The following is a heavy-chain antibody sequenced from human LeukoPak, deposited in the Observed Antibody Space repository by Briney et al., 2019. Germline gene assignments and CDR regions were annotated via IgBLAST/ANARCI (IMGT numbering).Heavy chain of an antibody. CDR2: IYTSGST. Sequence: PSETLSLTCTVSGGSTSSYYWSWIRQPAGKGLEWIGRIYTSGSTNYNPSLKSRVTMSVDTSKNQFSLKLSSVTAADTAVYYCARESAYYDILTGYYKAAFDIWGQGTMVTVSS. J-gene: IGHJ3*02. D-gene: IGHD3-9*01. CDR3: ARESAYYDILTGYYKAAFDI. V-gene: IGHV4-4*07. CDR1: GGSTSSYY.